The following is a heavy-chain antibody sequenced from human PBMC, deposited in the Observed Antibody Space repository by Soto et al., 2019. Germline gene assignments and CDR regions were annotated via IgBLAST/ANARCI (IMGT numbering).Heavy chain of an antibody. J-gene: IGHJ5*02. D-gene: IGHD2-15*01. V-gene: IGHV5-10-1*01. CDR2: IDPSDAYT. CDR1: GYSFTSYW. Sequence: GESLKISCQGAGYSFTSYWISGGRQMRGKGLEWMGRIDPSDAYTNYSPSFQGHVTISADKSISTAYLQWSSLKASDTSMYYCARQGGVVVAARNWFDPWGQGTLVTVSS. CDR3: ARQGGVVVAARNWFDP.